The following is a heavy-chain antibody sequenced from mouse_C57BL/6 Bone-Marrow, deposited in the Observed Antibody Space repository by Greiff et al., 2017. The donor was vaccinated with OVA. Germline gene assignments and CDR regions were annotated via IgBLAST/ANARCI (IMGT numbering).Heavy chain of an antibody. Sequence: EVQLQQSGAELVKPGASVKLSCTASGFNIKDYYMHWVKQRTEQGLEWIGRIDPEDGATKYAPKFQGKATITADTSSNTAYLQLSSLTSEDTAVYYCARGYYGRPWFAYWGQGTLVTVSA. CDR3: ARGYYGRPWFAY. D-gene: IGHD1-1*01. J-gene: IGHJ3*01. V-gene: IGHV14-2*01. CDR2: IDPEDGAT. CDR1: GFNIKDYY.